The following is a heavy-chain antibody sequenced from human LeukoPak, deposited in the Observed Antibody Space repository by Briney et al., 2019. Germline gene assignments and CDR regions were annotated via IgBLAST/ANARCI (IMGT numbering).Heavy chain of an antibody. CDR3: ARSQGGSNYDY. Sequence: GESLKISCKGSGYIFTNYWIGWVRQMPGKGLEWMGVIYPGDSDTRYSPSSQGQVTISADRSISTAYLHWSSPKASDTAMYYCARSQGGSNYDYWGQGTLVTVSS. J-gene: IGHJ4*02. CDR1: GYIFTNYW. CDR2: IYPGDSDT. D-gene: IGHD5-24*01. V-gene: IGHV5-51*01.